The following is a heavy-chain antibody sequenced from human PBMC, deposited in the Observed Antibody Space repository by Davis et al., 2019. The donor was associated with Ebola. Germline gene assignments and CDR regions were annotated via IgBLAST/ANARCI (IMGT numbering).Heavy chain of an antibody. CDR3: AKDPFDSLYGSGSPNWFDP. V-gene: IGHV3-21*04. CDR1: GFSFSSSR. CDR2: ISSSSSHI. D-gene: IGHD3-10*01. Sequence: GESLKISCAASGFSFSSSRMNWVRQAPGKGLEWVSSISSSSSHIYYADSVKGRFTVSRDNSKNTLYLQMNSLRAEDTAVYYCAKDPFDSLYGSGSPNWFDPWGQGTLVTVSS. J-gene: IGHJ5*02.